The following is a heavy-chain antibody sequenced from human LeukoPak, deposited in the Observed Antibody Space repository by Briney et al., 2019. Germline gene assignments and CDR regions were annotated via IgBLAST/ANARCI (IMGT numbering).Heavy chain of an antibody. CDR1: GFTFSDYG. CDR3: AGVRSGRGYFEF. CDR2: ISSGSTYI. D-gene: IGHD6-19*01. J-gene: IGHJ4*02. V-gene: IGHV3-21*01. Sequence: GGSLRLSCAASGFTFSDYGMNWVRQAPGKGLEWVSSISSGSTYIYYVDSVKGRFTISTDNAKSSPYLQKNSLISEETAVYYCAGVRSGRGYFEFWGEGTQVTVSS.